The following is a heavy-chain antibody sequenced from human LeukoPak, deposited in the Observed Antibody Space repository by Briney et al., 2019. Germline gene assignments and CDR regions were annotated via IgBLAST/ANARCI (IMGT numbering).Heavy chain of an antibody. CDR3: ATDLRLGELSLSH. J-gene: IGHJ4*02. CDR2: FDPEDGET. CDR1: GYTLTELS. V-gene: IGHV1-24*01. Sequence: ASVKVSCKVSGYTLTELSMHWVRQAPGKGLEWMGGFDPEDGETIYAQKFQGRVTMTEDTSADTAYIELSSLRSKDTAVYYCATDLRLGELSLSHWGQGTLVTVSS. D-gene: IGHD3-16*02.